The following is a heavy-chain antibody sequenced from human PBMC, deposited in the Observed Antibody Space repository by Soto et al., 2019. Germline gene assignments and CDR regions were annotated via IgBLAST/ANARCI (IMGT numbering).Heavy chain of an antibody. J-gene: IGHJ5*02. CDR1: GFTFSSYG. D-gene: IGHD3-10*01. Sequence: GGSLRLSCAASGFTFSSYGMHWVRQAPGKGLEWVAVISYDGSNKYYADSVKGRFTISRDNSKNTLYLQMNSLRAEDTAVYYCAKHVDGYYYGSGSYRNPSPGPHWFDPWGQGTLVTVSS. V-gene: IGHV3-30*18. CDR3: AKHVDGYYYGSGSYRNPSPGPHWFDP. CDR2: ISYDGSNK.